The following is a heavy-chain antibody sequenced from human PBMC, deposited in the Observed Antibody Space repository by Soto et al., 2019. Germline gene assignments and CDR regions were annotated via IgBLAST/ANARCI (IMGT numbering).Heavy chain of an antibody. CDR2: IKQDGSEK. D-gene: IGHD6-19*01. Sequence: EVQLVESGGGLVQPGGSLRLSCAASGFTFSTYWMSRVRQAPGKGLEWLANIKQDGSEKYYVDSVKGRFTVSRDNAKNSLYLQMNSLRAEDTAVYYCARRPGYSSGWFADWGQGTLVTVS. CDR3: ARRPGYSSGWFAD. V-gene: IGHV3-7*01. J-gene: IGHJ4*02. CDR1: GFTFSTYW.